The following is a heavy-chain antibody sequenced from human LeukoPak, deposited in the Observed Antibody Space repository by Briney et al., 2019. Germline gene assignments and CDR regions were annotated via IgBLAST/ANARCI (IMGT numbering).Heavy chain of an antibody. CDR2: IYTSGST. V-gene: IGHV4-61*02. J-gene: IGHJ4*02. CDR1: GRSISSGSYY. Sequence: SDTLSLTCTLSGRSISSGSYYWSWLRQPAGKGLEWIGSIYTSGSTNYNPSLKSRVTISVDTSKNQFSLKLSSVTAADTAVYYCAGVPLPEQHVDYWGQGTLVTVSS. CDR3: AGVPLPEQHVDY. D-gene: IGHD6-13*01.